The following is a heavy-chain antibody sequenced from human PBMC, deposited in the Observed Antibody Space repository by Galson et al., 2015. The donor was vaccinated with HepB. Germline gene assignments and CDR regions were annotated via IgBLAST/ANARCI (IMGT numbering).Heavy chain of an antibody. V-gene: IGHV3-21*01. J-gene: IGHJ4*02. Sequence: PRLSCAASGFTFSNYSMNWVRQAPGKGLEWVSCISSSSSYIYYADSVKGRFTISRDNAKNSLYLQMNRLRAEDTAVYYCAGPIYYGDYGFDYWGQGTLVTVSS. CDR3: AGPIYYGDYGFDY. CDR1: GFTFSNYS. CDR2: ISSSSSYI. D-gene: IGHD4-17*01.